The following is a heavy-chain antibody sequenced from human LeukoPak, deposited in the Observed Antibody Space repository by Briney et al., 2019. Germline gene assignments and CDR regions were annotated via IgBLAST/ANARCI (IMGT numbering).Heavy chain of an antibody. J-gene: IGHJ4*02. D-gene: IGHD1-26*01. V-gene: IGHV3-30*02. CDR2: VRYDGSNK. CDR1: GFTFSNYG. CDR3: AKQSGFDY. Sequence: SGGSLRLYCAASGFTFSNYGMHWVRQAPGKELEWVAFVRYDGSNKYYADSVKGRFTISRDNSKDTLYLQMNSLRPEDTAVYYCAKQSGFDYWGQGTLVTVSS.